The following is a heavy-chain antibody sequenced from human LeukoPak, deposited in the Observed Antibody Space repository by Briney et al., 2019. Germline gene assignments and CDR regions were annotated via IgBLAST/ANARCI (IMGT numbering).Heavy chain of an antibody. CDR2: ISYDAESN. Sequence: GGSLRLSCVTSGFTFSSYGMHWVRQVPGKGLEWVAVISYDAESNYHVDSVKGRFTISRDNSKNTLYLQMNSLRAEDTAVYYCARDLLNHDSTVGGFDIWGQGTLVTVSS. J-gene: IGHJ4*02. CDR1: GFTFSSYG. D-gene: IGHD3-22*01. V-gene: IGHV3-30*03. CDR3: ARDLLNHDSTVGGFDI.